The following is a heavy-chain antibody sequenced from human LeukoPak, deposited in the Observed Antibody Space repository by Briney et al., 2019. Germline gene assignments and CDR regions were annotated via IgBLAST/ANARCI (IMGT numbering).Heavy chain of an antibody. CDR1: GASISSGGYY. Sequence: PSQTLSLTCTVSGASISSGGYYWSWIRQHPGKGLEWIGYIYYGGSTNYNPSLKSRVTISVDTSKKQLSLNLSSVTAADTAVYYCARDPYGSGSYRDWGQGTLVTVSS. CDR3: ARDPYGSGSYRD. V-gene: IGHV4-31*03. J-gene: IGHJ4*02. D-gene: IGHD3-10*01. CDR2: IYYGGST.